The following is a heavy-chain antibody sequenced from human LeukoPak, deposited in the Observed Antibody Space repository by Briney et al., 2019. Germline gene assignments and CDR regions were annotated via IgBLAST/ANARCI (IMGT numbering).Heavy chain of an antibody. J-gene: IGHJ3*02. CDR3: ARDMYGDYTVNDALDI. V-gene: IGHV3-48*04. D-gene: IGHD4-17*01. Sequence: PGGSLRLSCAASGFTLGRYSMNWVRQAPGKGLEWVSYISSSTSTINYADSVKGRFTISSDNAKNSLYLQMNSLRAEDTAVYYCARDMYGDYTVNDALDIWGQGIMVTVSS. CDR1: GFTLGRYS. CDR2: ISSSTSTI.